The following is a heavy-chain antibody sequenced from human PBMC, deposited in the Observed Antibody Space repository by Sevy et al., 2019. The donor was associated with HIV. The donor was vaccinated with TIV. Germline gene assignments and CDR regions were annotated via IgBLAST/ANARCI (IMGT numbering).Heavy chain of an antibody. D-gene: IGHD4-17*01. V-gene: IGHV4-59*13. CDR2: FYYIGTT. Sequence: SETLSLTCGVSSGSISSYSWAWIRQPPGKGLEWIGHFYYIGTTDYNPVLRSRVTISVDKSKNQVSLRLKSVTAADTAVYYCARVWGRDNGDYRDWFDPWGQGTLVTVSS. CDR3: ARVWGRDNGDYRDWFDP. J-gene: IGHJ5*02. CDR1: SGSISSYS.